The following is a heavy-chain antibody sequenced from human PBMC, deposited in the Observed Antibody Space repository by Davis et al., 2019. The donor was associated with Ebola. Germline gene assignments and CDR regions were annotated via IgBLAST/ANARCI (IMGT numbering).Heavy chain of an antibody. CDR3: ARDGPNYDVDY. Sequence: GGSLRLSCAVSGFTFSSYWMSWVRQAPGKGLGWVANIKQDGSEIHYVDSVKGRFTISRDNTKNSLYLQMNSLRVDDTAVYFCARDGPNYDVDYWGQGTLVTVSA. V-gene: IGHV3-7*03. CDR2: IKQDGSEI. D-gene: IGHD3-22*01. CDR1: GFTFSSYW. J-gene: IGHJ4*02.